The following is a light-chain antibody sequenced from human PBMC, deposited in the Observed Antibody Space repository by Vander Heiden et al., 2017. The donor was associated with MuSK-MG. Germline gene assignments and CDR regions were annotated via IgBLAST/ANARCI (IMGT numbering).Light chain of an antibody. CDR2: NNN. Sequence: QSVLTQPPSASATPGQRVDISCSGISSNIGSNSVNWYQQVPGAAPKLLIYNNNYRPSGVPDRFSASKSGTSASLAITGLQSEDEADYYCAAWDDSLNGRVFGGGTKLTVL. V-gene: IGLV1-44*01. J-gene: IGLJ3*02. CDR3: AAWDDSLNGRV. CDR1: SSNIGSNS.